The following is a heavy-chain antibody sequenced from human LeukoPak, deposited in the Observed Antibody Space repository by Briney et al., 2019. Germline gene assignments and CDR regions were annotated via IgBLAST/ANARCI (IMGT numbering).Heavy chain of an antibody. CDR3: ATIQLDTVMVTNWFDP. CDR2: INYSGST. V-gene: IGHV4-34*01. CDR1: GGSFSGYY. J-gene: IGHJ5*02. D-gene: IGHD5-18*01. Sequence: SETLSLTCAVYGGSFSGYYWSWIRQPPGKGLEWIGEINYSGSTKYNPSLKSRVTISVDTSKNQFSLKLSSVTAADTAVYYCATIQLDTVMVTNWFDPWGQGTLVTVSS.